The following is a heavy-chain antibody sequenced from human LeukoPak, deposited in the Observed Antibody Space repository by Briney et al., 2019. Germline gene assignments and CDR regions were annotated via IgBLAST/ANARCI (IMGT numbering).Heavy chain of an antibody. CDR2: ITGSGDGT. J-gene: IGHJ4*02. D-gene: IGHD3-10*01. CDR1: GFTFSNYA. V-gene: IGHV3-23*01. Sequence: AGGSLRLSCAASGFTFSNYAMMWVRQAPGKRLEWVSSITGSGDGTYYADSVRGRFTISRDNSENTLYLQLDSLRAEDTAVYFCVKGFVHPTYFFDYWGGGAVVTVSS. CDR3: VKGFVHPTYFFDY.